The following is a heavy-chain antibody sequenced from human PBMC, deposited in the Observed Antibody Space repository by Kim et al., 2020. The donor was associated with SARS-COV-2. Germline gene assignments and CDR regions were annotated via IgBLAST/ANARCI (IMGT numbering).Heavy chain of an antibody. CDR2: IWYDGSNK. CDR3: ARDSAAIMITFGGVIDPFYFDY. D-gene: IGHD3-16*02. J-gene: IGHJ4*02. CDR1: GFTFSSYG. V-gene: IGHV3-33*01. Sequence: GGSLRLSCAASGFTFSSYGMHWVRQAPGKGLEWVAVIWYDGSNKYYADSVKGRFTISRDISKNTLYLQMNSLRAEDTAVYYCARDSAAIMITFGGVIDPFYFDYWGQGTLVTVSS.